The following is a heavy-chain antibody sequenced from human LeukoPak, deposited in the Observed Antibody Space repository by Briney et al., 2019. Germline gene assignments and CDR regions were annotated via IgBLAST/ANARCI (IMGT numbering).Heavy chain of an antibody. V-gene: IGHV3-53*01. CDR3: ARPSGYTYNWLDIFDI. Sequence: GGSLRLSCAASGFTVSSNYMSWVRQAPGKGLEWVSVIYSGGSTYYADSVKGRFTISRDNSKNTLYLQMNSLRAEDTALYYCARPSGYTYNWLDIFDIWGQGTMVTVSS. CDR2: IYSGGST. CDR1: GFTVSSNY. D-gene: IGHD5-18*01. J-gene: IGHJ3*02.